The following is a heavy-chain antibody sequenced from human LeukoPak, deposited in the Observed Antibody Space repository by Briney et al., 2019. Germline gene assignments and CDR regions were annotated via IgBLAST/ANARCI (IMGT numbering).Heavy chain of an antibody. V-gene: IGHV3-11*01. CDR1: GCTFSDYY. CDR3: AGVRESGSYYVAHYYYYMDV. D-gene: IGHD1-26*01. CDR2: ISSSGSTI. J-gene: IGHJ6*03. Sequence: GGSLRLSCAASGCTFSDYYMSWIRQAPGKGLEWVSYISSSGSTIYYADSVKGRFTISRDNAKNSLYLQMNSLRAEDTAVYYCAGVRESGSYYVAHYYYYMDVWGKGTTVTVSS.